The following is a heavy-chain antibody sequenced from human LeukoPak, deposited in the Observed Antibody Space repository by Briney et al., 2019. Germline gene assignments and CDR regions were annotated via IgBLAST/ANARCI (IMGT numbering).Heavy chain of an antibody. J-gene: IGHJ5*02. V-gene: IGHV4-59*01. CDR2: IYYSGST. CDR3: ARHRLLGSSYGP. D-gene: IGHD6-6*01. Sequence: SETLSLTCTVSGGSISSYYWSWIRQPPGKGLEWIGYIYYSGSTNYNPSLKSRVTISVDTSKNQFSLKLSSVTAADTAVYYCARHRLLGSSYGPWGQGTLDTVSS. CDR1: GGSISSYY.